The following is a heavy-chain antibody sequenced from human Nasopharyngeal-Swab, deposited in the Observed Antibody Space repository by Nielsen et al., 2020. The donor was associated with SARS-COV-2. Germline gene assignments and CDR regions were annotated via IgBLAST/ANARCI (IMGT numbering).Heavy chain of an antibody. V-gene: IGHV3-33*01. Sequence: GESLKISCAASGFTFSSYGMHWVRQAPGKGLEWVAVIWYDGSNRYYADSVKGRFTISRDNSKNTLYLQMNSLRAEDTAVYYCARDGVLYYYGMDVWGQGTTVTVSS. CDR2: IWYDGSNR. D-gene: IGHD6-13*01. J-gene: IGHJ6*02. CDR3: ARDGVLYYYGMDV. CDR1: GFTFSSYG.